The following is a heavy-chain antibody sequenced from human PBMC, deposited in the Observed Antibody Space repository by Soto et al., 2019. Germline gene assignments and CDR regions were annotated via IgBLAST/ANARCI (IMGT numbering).Heavy chain of an antibody. D-gene: IGHD3-22*01. J-gene: IGHJ5*02. CDR3: ARERLDYDSSGNWFDP. V-gene: IGHV4-59*01. Sequence: PSETLSLTCTVSGGSISSYYWSWIRQPPGKGLEWIGYIYYSGSTNYNPSLKSRVTISVDTSKNQFSLKLSSVTAADTAVYYCARERLDYDSSGNWFDPWGQGTLVTVSS. CDR2: IYYSGST. CDR1: GGSISSYY.